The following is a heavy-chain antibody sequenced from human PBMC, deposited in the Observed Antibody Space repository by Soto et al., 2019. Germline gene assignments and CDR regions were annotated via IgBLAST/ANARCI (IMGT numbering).Heavy chain of an antibody. Sequence: EVQLLESGGGSVQPGESLRLSCAASGFTFSSYAMSWVRQAPGKGLEWVSVISGSDDSTYYADSVKGRFTISRDNSKNTRYLQMNSLRAEDTAVYYCAKRSSSSTFDYWGQGTLVTVSS. CDR3: AKRSSSSTFDY. J-gene: IGHJ4*02. D-gene: IGHD6-6*01. V-gene: IGHV3-23*01. CDR2: ISGSDDST. CDR1: GFTFSSYA.